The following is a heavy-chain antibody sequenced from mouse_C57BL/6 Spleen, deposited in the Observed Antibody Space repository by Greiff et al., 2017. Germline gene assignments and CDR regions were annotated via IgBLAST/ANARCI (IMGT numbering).Heavy chain of an antibody. V-gene: IGHV1-18*01. J-gene: IGHJ1*03. CDR2: INPNNGGT. Sequence: EVQLQQSGPELVKPGASVKIPCKASGYTFTDYNMDWVKQSHGKSLEWIGDINPNNGGTIYNQKFKGKATLTVDKSSSTAYMELRSLTSEDTSVYYCARFEGYFDVWGTGTTVTVSS. CDR1: GYTFTDYN. CDR3: ARFEGYFDV.